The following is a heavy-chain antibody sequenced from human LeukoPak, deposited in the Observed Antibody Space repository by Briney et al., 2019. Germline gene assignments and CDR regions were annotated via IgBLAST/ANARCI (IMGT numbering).Heavy chain of an antibody. V-gene: IGHV4-39*02. CDR1: DDSFSRSTYY. CDR2: MYYTGPT. J-gene: IGHJ4*02. CDR3: ARVPGVYTNYFDY. Sequence: PSETLSLTCSVFDDSFSRSTYYWAWLRQPPGKGLEWIATMYYTGPTYYNPSLESRLGISIDTSKNLFSLKLRSVTAADTATYYCARVPGVYTNYFDYWGPGALVTVSS. D-gene: IGHD3-10*01.